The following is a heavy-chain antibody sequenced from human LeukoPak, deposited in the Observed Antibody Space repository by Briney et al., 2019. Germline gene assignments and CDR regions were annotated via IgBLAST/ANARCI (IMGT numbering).Heavy chain of an antibody. Sequence: GASVKVSCEASGYTFINTYIHWGRQAPGQGLEWVGWINPNSGGTNYAQKFQGRVSLTRGTSVSSTSIELNSLRSDDTAVYYCARVVGSGATALDYWGQGTLVIVSS. CDR3: ARVVGSGATALDY. D-gene: IGHD1-26*01. CDR2: INPNSGGT. V-gene: IGHV1-2*02. CDR1: GYTFINTY. J-gene: IGHJ4*02.